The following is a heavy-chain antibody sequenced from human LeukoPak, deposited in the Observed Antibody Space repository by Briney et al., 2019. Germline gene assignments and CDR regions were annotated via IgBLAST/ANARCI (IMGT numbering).Heavy chain of an antibody. V-gene: IGHV1-18*01. CDR1: GYSFTTYG. CDR2: ISAYNGDT. Sequence: ASVKISCKTSGYSFTTYGVTWVRQAPRQGLEWMGWISAYNGDTNYAQKFQGRFTMTTDTSTSTANMELRSLRSDDTAVYYCARDHSSSCQLLDYWGQGALVTISS. D-gene: IGHD6-13*01. CDR3: ARDHSSSCQLLDY. J-gene: IGHJ4*02.